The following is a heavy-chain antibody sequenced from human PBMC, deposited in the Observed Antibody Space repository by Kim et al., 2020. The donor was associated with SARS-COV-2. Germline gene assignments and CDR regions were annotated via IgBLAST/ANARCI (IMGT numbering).Heavy chain of an antibody. CDR2: ISNDETVD. CDR1: GFKFRDYA. CDR3: ARDTRRRVAVPGSAMDS. Sequence: GGSLRLSCVSSGFKFRDYAMHWVRQAPGKGLEWVAVISNDETVDYYADFAKGRFTISRDNSRDTLSLRVSPLRAEDTAVYYCARDTRRRVAVPGSAMDS. D-gene: IGHD1-26*01. J-gene: IGHJ5*01. V-gene: IGHV3-30*04.